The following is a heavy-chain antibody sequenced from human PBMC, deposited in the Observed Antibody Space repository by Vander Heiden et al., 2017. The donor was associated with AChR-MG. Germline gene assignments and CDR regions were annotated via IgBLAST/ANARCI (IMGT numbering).Heavy chain of an antibody. D-gene: IGHD3-10*01. V-gene: IGHV3-48*02. CDR3: ARVPSLVRFGELLLPFDY. CDR1: GFTFSSYS. CDR2: ISSSSSTI. Sequence: EVQLVESGGGLVQPGGSLRLSCAAYGFTFSSYSMNWVRQAPGKGLEWVSYISSSSSTIYYADSVKGRFTISRDNAKNSLYLQMNSLRDEDTAVYYCARVPSLVRFGELLLPFDYWGQGTLVTVSS. J-gene: IGHJ4*02.